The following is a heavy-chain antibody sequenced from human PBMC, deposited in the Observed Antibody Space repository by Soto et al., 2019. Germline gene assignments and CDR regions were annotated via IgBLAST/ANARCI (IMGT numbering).Heavy chain of an antibody. CDR2: ISGSGSNA. CDR1: GFTFSDYY. D-gene: IGHD2-8*01. Sequence: GSLRLSCAASGFTFSDYYMSWIRQAPGKGLEWVSYISGSGSNAYYADSVKGRFSISRDNSKNTLYLQMNSLRAEDTAVYYCAKMVGSSPLEYWGQGTLVTVSS. J-gene: IGHJ4*02. CDR3: AKMVGSSPLEY. V-gene: IGHV3-11*01.